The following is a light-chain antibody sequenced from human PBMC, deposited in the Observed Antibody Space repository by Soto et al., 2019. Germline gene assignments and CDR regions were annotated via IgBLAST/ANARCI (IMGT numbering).Light chain of an antibody. V-gene: IGKV3-11*01. CDR1: QSVSRN. J-gene: IGKJ4*01. Sequence: IVLTQSPATLSLSPGERATLSCRASQSVSRNLAWYQQKPGQAPRLLIYTASNRATSIPGRFGGSGSGTDFTLTISSLEPEDFAVYYCQQHSSLPLTFGGGTKVEIK. CDR2: TAS. CDR3: QQHSSLPLT.